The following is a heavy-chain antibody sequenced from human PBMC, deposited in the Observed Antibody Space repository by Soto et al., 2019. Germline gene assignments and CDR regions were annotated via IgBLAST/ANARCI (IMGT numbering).Heavy chain of an antibody. J-gene: IGHJ4*02. D-gene: IGHD3-3*01. V-gene: IGHV3-64D*06. Sequence: EVRLVESGGGLAQPGGSRRLSCSVSGFTFSTYAMHWVRQAPGKGLEYVSGIRNNGGNTYYADSVKGRFTISRDNSKNTLYLQMSSLSVEDTAIYYCVKALRFLEWLPPRGFDYWGQGTLVTVSS. CDR3: VKALRFLEWLPPRGFDY. CDR2: IRNNGGNT. CDR1: GFTFSTYA.